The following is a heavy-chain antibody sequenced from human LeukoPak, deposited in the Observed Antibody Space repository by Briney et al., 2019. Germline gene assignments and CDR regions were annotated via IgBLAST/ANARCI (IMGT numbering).Heavy chain of an antibody. Sequence: GASVKVSCKASGYTFTNYDINWVRQATGQGLEWMGRIIPIFGTANYAQKFQGRVTITTDESTSTAYMELSSLRSEDTAVYYCAGFMGLYVWGSYRSHDAFDIWGQGTMVTVSS. CDR2: IIPIFGTA. D-gene: IGHD3-16*02. V-gene: IGHV1-69*05. CDR1: GYTFTNYD. J-gene: IGHJ3*02. CDR3: AGFMGLYVWGSYRSHDAFDI.